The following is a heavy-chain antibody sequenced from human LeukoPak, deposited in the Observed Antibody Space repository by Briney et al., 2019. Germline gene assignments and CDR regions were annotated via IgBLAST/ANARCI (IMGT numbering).Heavy chain of an antibody. CDR3: VRGPYSGWTGFGY. V-gene: IGHV3-74*01. Sequence: PGGSLRLSCAASGFTLSSYWMHWVRQAPGKGLVWVSRSNSDGSTTNYADSVKGRFTISRDNAKNTLHLQMNGLRAEDTAVYYCVRGPYSGWTGFGYWGQGTLVTVSS. J-gene: IGHJ4*02. CDR1: GFTLSSYW. CDR2: SNSDGSTT. D-gene: IGHD5-12*01.